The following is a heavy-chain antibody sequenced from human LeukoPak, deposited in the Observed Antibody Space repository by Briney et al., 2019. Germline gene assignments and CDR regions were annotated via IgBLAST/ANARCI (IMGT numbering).Heavy chain of an antibody. D-gene: IGHD3-10*01. CDR1: GFTFSSYE. Sequence: PGGSLRLSCAASGFTFSSYEMNWVRQAPGKGLEWVSYISSSGSTIYYADSVKGRFTISRDNAKNSLYLQMNSLRAEDTAVYYCARTNMVRGVIIPARYMDVWGKGTTVTISS. CDR2: ISSSGSTI. J-gene: IGHJ6*03. V-gene: IGHV3-48*03. CDR3: ARTNMVRGVIIPARYMDV.